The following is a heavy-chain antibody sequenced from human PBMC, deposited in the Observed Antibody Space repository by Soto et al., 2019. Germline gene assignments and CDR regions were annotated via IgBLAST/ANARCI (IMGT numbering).Heavy chain of an antibody. J-gene: IGHJ4*02. Sequence: EVQLLESGGGLVQPGGSLRLSCAASGFTFSSYAMSWVRQAPGKGLEWVSAISGSGGSTYYADSVKGRFTISRDNSKNPLYLQMNSLRAEDTAVYYCAKDPAEYYYDSSGYYYAPHYFDYWGQGTLVTVSS. CDR1: GFTFSSYA. D-gene: IGHD3-22*01. V-gene: IGHV3-23*01. CDR2: ISGSGGST. CDR3: AKDPAEYYYDSSGYYYAPHYFDY.